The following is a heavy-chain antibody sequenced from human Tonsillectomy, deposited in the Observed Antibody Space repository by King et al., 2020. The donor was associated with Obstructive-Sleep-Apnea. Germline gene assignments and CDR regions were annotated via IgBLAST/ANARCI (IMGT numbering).Heavy chain of an antibody. V-gene: IGHV1-8*01. D-gene: IGHD3-16*01. CDR2: INPNSGNT. J-gene: IGHJ4*02. CDR3: ARGVYYGRNFDY. Sequence: QLVQSGAEVKKPGASVKVSCKASGYTFTNYDINWGRQVTGQGLEWMGWINPNSGNTGYAQKFQGRVTMTRNTSITTVYMELRSLGSEDTAVYYCARGVYYGRNFDYWGQGTLVTVSS. CDR1: GYTFTNYD.